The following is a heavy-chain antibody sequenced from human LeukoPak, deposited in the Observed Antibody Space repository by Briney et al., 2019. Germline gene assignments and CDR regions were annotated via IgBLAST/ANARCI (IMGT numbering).Heavy chain of an antibody. J-gene: IGHJ4*02. CDR3: AARIFEYYDILTGYPFDY. D-gene: IGHD3-9*01. CDR1: GGTFSSYA. V-gene: IGHV1-69*04. Sequence: ASVKVSCKASGGTFSSYAISWVRQAPGQGLEWMGRIIPILGIANYAQKFQGRVTITADKSTSTAYMELSSLRSEDTAVYYCAARIFEYYDILTGYPFDYWGQGTLVTVSS. CDR2: IIPILGIA.